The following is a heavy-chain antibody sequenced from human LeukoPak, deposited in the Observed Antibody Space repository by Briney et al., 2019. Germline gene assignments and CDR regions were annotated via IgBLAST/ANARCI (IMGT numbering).Heavy chain of an antibody. CDR1: GFTFSSDE. D-gene: IGHD3/OR15-3a*01. Sequence: GGSLILSCAASGFTFSSDEKNWVRQAAGKGLEWVSYNSSSGITMYYADSVKGRFTIPRDNAKTSLYLQMDSLRAEHPAVYYCAIGGLVFHYWGQGTLVTVSS. CDR3: AIGGLVFHY. V-gene: IGHV3-48*03. J-gene: IGHJ4*02. CDR2: NSSSGITM.